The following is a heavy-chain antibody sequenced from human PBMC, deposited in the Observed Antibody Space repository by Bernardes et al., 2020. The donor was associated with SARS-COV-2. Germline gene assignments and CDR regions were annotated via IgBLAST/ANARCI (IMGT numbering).Heavy chain of an antibody. CDR1: GYSISSAYY. D-gene: IGHD6-6*01. CDR3: AREAGDSRSSLDY. Sequence: EPMPLTCPVYGYSISSAYYCGWIRPPPGKGLEWLGSMYHSGTTYYNPSLKSRVTISLDTSKNQFSLRLRTVTAADTAVYYCAREAGDSRSSLDYWGQGTLVTVSS. V-gene: IGHV4-38-2*02. CDR2: MYHSGTT. J-gene: IGHJ4*02.